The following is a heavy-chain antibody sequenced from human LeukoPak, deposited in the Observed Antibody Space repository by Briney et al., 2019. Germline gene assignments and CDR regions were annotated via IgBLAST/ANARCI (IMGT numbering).Heavy chain of an antibody. J-gene: IGHJ5*02. D-gene: IGHD6-13*01. CDR2: INHSGST. V-gene: IGHV4-34*01. CDR3: ARSSSWYGKRNWFDP. Sequence: PGGSLRLSCAASDFSFITYAMSWIRQPPGKGLEWIGEINHSGSTNYNPSLKSRVTISVDTSKNQFSLKLSSVTAADTAVYYCARSSSWYGKRNWFDPWGQGTLVTVSS. CDR1: DFSFITYA.